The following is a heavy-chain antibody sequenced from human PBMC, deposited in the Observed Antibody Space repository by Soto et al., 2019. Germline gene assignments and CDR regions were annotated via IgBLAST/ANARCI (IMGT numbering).Heavy chain of an antibody. J-gene: IGHJ4*02. V-gene: IGHV3-23*01. D-gene: IGHD3-3*01. CDR3: AKVTDYDFWSGYPVHFDY. CDR2: ISGSGGST. Sequence: GGSLRLSCAASGFTFSSYAMSWVRQAPGKGLEWVSAISGSGGSTYYADSVKGRFTISRDNSKNTLYLQMNSLRAEDTAVYYCAKVTDYDFWSGYPVHFDYWGQGTLVTVSS. CDR1: GFTFSSYA.